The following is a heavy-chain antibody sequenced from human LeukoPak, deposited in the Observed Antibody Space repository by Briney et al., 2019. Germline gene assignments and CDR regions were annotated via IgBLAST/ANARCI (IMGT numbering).Heavy chain of an antibody. V-gene: IGHV3-33*01. CDR3: ARDAPGGIVVVTLFDY. CDR2: IWYDGSNK. CDR1: GFTFSSYG. J-gene: IGHJ4*02. Sequence: GGSLRLSCAASGFTFSSYGMHWVRQAPGKGLEWVAVIWYDGSNKYYADSVKGRFTISRDNSKNTLYLQMNSLRDEDTAVYYCARDAPGGIVVVTLFDYWGQGTLVTVSS. D-gene: IGHD3-22*01.